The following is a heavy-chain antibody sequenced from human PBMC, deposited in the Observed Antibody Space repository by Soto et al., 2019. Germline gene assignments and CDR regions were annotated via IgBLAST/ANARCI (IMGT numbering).Heavy chain of an antibody. CDR3: ASGDVGRGIAVAGEPYYYCVMDV. CDR2: ISAYNGST. CDR1: GYTFTSYG. D-gene: IGHD6-19*01. Sequence: GASVKVFCKASGYTFTSYGISWVRQAPGEGREWMGWISAYNGSTNYGQRLQGRVTMTTATAPRTAYMELRSLRSDDTAVYYCASGDVGRGIAVAGEPYYYCVMDVWGQGTTVTDSS. V-gene: IGHV1-18*04. J-gene: IGHJ6*02.